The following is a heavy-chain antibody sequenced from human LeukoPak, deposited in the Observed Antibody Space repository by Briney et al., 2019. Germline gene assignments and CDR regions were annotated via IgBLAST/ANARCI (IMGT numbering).Heavy chain of an antibody. Sequence: GAPLQISGKGSGTTFTSYWIGGGRPLPGKGLGGMGIIFPGDSDTRYSPSFQGQVTISADKSISTAYLQWSSLKASDTAMYYCARRGYSYGYEHYGMDVWGKGTTVTVSS. CDR3: ARRGYSYGYEHYGMDV. CDR2: IFPGDSDT. CDR1: GTTFTSYW. V-gene: IGHV5-51*01. J-gene: IGHJ6*04. D-gene: IGHD5-18*01.